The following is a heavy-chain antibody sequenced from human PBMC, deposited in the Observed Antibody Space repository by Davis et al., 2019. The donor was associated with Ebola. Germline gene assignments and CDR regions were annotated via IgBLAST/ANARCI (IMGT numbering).Heavy chain of an antibody. V-gene: IGHV4-61*01. J-gene: IGHJ5*02. CDR3: ARLKAKGWFDP. CDR1: GGSVSSGSYH. CDR2: IYYSGST. Sequence: SETLSLTCTVSGGSVSSGSYHWSWIRQPPGKGLEWIGYIYYSGSTNYNPSLKSRVTISVDTSKNQFSLKLSSVTAADTAVYYCARLKAKGWFDPWGQGTLVTVSS.